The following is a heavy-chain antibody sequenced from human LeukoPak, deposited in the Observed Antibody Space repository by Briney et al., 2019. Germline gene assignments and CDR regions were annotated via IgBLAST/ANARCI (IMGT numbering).Heavy chain of an antibody. Sequence: PSETLSLTCTVSGGSISSSSYYWGWIRQPPGKGLEWMGSIQYSGNTYYNPSLKSRVTISVDTSKNQFSLKLSSVTAADTAVYYCARENWTGLFGRAHDYWGQGTLVTVSS. CDR1: GGSISSSSYY. CDR3: ARENWTGLFGRAHDY. V-gene: IGHV4-39*07. CDR2: IQYSGNT. J-gene: IGHJ4*02. D-gene: IGHD3/OR15-3a*01.